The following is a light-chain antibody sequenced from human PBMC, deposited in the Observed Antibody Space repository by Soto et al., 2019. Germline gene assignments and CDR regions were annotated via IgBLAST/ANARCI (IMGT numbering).Light chain of an antibody. V-gene: IGKV1-5*01. CDR3: QQYYSYPQT. CDR2: DVS. J-gene: IGKJ1*01. CDR1: QNISRW. Sequence: DIQITQSPSTLSASVGDIVTITCRASQNISRWLAWYQQKPGKAPKLLIYDVSSFEGGVPSRFSGSGSGTDFTLTISCLQSEDFATYYCQQYYSYPQTFGQGTKVDIK.